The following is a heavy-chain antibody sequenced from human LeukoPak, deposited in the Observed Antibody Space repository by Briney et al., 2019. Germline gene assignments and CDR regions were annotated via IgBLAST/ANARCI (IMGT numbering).Heavy chain of an antibody. CDR3: ARAKEQTIAARYFDY. J-gene: IGHJ4*02. Sequence: VASVKVSRKASGGTFSSYAISWVRQAPGQGLEWMGGIIPIFGTANYAQKFQGRVTITTDESTSTAYMELSSLRSEDTAVYYCARAKEQTIAARYFDYWGQGTLVTVSS. D-gene: IGHD6-6*01. V-gene: IGHV1-69*05. CDR2: IIPIFGTA. CDR1: GGTFSSYA.